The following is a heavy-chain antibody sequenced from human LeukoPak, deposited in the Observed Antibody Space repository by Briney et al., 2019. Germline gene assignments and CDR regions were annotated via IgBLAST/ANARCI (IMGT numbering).Heavy chain of an antibody. CDR2: ISGSGGST. J-gene: IGHJ4*02. CDR3: AKDDRRISLFLDY. D-gene: IGHD2-15*01. V-gene: IGHV3-23*01. Sequence: ISGSGGSTYYADSVKGRFTISRDNSKNTLYLQMNSLRAEDTAVYYCAKDDRRISLFLDYWGQGTLVTVSS.